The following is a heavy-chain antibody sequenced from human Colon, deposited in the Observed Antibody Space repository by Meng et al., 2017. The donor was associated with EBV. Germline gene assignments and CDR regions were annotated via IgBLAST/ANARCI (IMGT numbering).Heavy chain of an antibody. D-gene: IGHD5-18*01. CDR2: IYHSGST. J-gene: IGHJ4*02. CDR3: ARGGYYSFDY. V-gene: IGHV4-4*02. Sequence: GQLQPWGAGLVKPSETLSLTCAVSGGSISSVYWWTWVRQSPGKGLEWIGEIYHSGSTNYNPSLKSRVTISVDKSKNQFSLKLTSVTAADTAVYYCARGGYYSFDYWGQRTLVTVSS. CDR1: GGSISSVYW.